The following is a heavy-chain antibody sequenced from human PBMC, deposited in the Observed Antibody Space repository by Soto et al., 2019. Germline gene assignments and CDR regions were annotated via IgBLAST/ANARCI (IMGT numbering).Heavy chain of an antibody. Sequence: EVQLVESGGGLVKPGESLRLSCSASGFAFSTAWMNWVRQAPGQGLEWVGRIKSRGDGGATDYAAAVRGRFPISRDDSESTLYLQMNSLYVEATAVYYCITAPWGPSVWGPYGENYWAQGTPVTVSS. CDR3: ITAPWGPSVWGPYGENY. CDR1: GFAFSTAW. J-gene: IGHJ1*01. D-gene: IGHD3-16*01. CDR2: IKSRGDGGAT. V-gene: IGHV3-15*07.